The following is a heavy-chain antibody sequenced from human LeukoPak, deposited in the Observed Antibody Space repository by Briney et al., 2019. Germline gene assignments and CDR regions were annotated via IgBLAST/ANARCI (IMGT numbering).Heavy chain of an antibody. CDR2: IYHTGST. CDR3: ARDRRYDFPYNWFDP. D-gene: IGHD3-3*01. Sequence: PSETLSLTCTVSGGSISSYYWSWIRQPPGKGLEWIGYIYHTGSTSYNPSLKGRVTISVDTSKNQFSLKLSSVTAADTAVYYCARDRRYDFPYNWFDPWGQGTLVTVSS. J-gene: IGHJ5*02. CDR1: GGSISSYY. V-gene: IGHV4-59*01.